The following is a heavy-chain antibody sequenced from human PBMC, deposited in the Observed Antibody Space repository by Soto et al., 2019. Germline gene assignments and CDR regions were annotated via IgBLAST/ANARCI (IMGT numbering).Heavy chain of an antibody. CDR2: ISAYNGNT. J-gene: IGHJ4*02. CDR1: GYTFTSYG. V-gene: IGHV1-18*01. D-gene: IGHD3-3*01. CDR3: ARCLYDFWSGYYSPSSIFAY. Sequence: GASVKVSCKASGYTFTSYGISWVRQAPGQGLEWMGWISAYNGNTNYAQKLQGRVTMTTDTSTSTAYMELRSLRSDDTAVYYCARCLYDFWSGYYSPSSIFAYWGQGTLVTVSS.